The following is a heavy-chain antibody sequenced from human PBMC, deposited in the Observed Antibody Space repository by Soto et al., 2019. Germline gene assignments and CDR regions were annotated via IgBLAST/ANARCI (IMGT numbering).Heavy chain of an antibody. J-gene: IGHJ4*02. CDR3: AKKSLGSITLPALYYFDY. D-gene: IGHD7-27*01. CDR1: GFTFGDYA. V-gene: IGHV3-49*03. Sequence: GGSLRLSCTASGFTFGDYAMSWFRQAPGQGLEWVGFIRSKAFGGTTEYAASVKGRFTISRDDSKSIAYLQMNSLKTEDTAVYYCAKKSLGSITLPALYYFDYWGQGTLVTVSS. CDR2: IRSKAFGGTT.